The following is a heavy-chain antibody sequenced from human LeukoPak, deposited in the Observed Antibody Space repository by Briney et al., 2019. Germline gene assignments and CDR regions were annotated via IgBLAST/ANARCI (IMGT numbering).Heavy chain of an antibody. CDR1: GFTFSSYW. Sequence: GGSLRLSCAASGFTFSSYWMSWVRQAPGKGLEWVANIKRDGSEKYYVDSVKGRFTISRDNAKNSLYLQMNSLRAEDTAVYYCARDDDIVVVPAAMGVAFDIWGQGTMVTVSS. CDR3: ARDDDIVVVPAAMGVAFDI. V-gene: IGHV3-7*03. CDR2: IKRDGSEK. J-gene: IGHJ3*02. D-gene: IGHD2-2*01.